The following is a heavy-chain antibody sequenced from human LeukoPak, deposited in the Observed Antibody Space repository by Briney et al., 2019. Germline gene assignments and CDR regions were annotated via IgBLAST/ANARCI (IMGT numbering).Heavy chain of an antibody. D-gene: IGHD6-19*01. CDR3: ARVLYSSGWYFGY. V-gene: IGHV1-69*05. J-gene: IGHJ4*02. CDR2: IIPIFGTA. Sequence: GASVKVSCKASGGTFSSYAISWARQAPGQGLEWMGGIIPIFGTANYAQEFQGRVTITTDESTSTAYMELSSLRSEDTAVYYCARVLYSSGWYFGYWGQGTLVTVSS. CDR1: GGTFSSYA.